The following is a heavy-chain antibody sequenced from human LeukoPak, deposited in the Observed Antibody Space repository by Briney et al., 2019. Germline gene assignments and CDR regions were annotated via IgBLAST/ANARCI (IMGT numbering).Heavy chain of an antibody. J-gene: IGHJ4*02. Sequence: ASVTLSCKASGGTFSSYAISWVRQAPAQGLEWLGGIITIFGTANYAQKFQSRVTITTDESTSTAYMELSSLRSEDTAVYYCARSGRAGTRGGYYFDYWGQGTLVTVSS. D-gene: IGHD1-7*01. CDR3: ARSGRAGTRGGYYFDY. V-gene: IGHV1-69*05. CDR1: GGTFSSYA. CDR2: IITIFGTA.